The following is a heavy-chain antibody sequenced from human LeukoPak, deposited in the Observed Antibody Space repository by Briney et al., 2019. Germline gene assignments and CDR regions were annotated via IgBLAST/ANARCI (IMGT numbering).Heavy chain of an antibody. D-gene: IGHD2-8*01. Sequence: SETLSLTCTVSGGSISNYYWSWIRQPPGKGLEWIGYIYYSGSTNYNPSLRSRVTISVDTSKNQFSLKLNSVTAADTAVYYCARGWIVLMSPFDPWGQGTLVTVSS. J-gene: IGHJ5*02. CDR3: ARGWIVLMSPFDP. CDR1: GGSISNYY. CDR2: IYYSGST. V-gene: IGHV4-59*01.